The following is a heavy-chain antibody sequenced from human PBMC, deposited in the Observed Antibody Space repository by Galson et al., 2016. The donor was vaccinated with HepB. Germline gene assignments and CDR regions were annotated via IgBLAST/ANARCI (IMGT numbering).Heavy chain of an antibody. CDR2: IDWDDDK. Sequence: PALVKPTQTLTLTCTFSGFSLSTGEMCVSWIRQPPGKALEWLALIDWDDDKSYSTSLKTRLTISKDTSKNQVVLTMTNMDPVDTATYYCARSRVSRDRYVYRPLPVIDYWGQGTLVTVSS. D-gene: IGHD2-8*01. J-gene: IGHJ4*02. CDR3: ARSRVSRDRYVYRPLPVIDY. CDR1: GFSLSTGEMC. V-gene: IGHV2-70*01.